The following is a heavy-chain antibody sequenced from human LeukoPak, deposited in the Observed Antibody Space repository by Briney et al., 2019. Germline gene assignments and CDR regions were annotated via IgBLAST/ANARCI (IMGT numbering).Heavy chain of an antibody. CDR1: GFTFSSYE. CDR2: ISSSGSTI. J-gene: IGHJ4*02. V-gene: IGHV3-48*03. D-gene: IGHD6-19*01. CDR3: ATRQWLASHFDY. Sequence: PGGSLRLSCAASGFTFSSYEMNWVRQAPGKGREWVSYISSSGSTIYYADSVKGRFTISRDNAKNSLYLQMNSLRAEDTAVYYCATRQWLASHFDYWGQGTLVTVSS.